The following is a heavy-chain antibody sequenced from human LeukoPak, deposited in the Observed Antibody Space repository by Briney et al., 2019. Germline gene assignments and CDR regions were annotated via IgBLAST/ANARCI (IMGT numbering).Heavy chain of an antibody. CDR2: INHSGST. J-gene: IGHJ4*02. D-gene: IGHD3-22*01. CDR3: ARGTYYDSSGPYSFDS. V-gene: IGHV4-34*01. Sequence: PSETLSLTCAVYGGSFSGYYWGWIRQPPGKGRGWIGEINHSGSTNYNPSLKRRVTISVDTSKTQFSLKLSSVTAADTAVYYCARGTYYDSSGPYSFDSWGQGTLVTVSS. CDR1: GGSFSGYY.